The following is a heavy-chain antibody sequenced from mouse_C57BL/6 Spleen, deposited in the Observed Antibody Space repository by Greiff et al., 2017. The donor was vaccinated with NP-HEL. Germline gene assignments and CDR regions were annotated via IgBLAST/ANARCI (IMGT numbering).Heavy chain of an antibody. CDR1: GYSITSGYY. D-gene: IGHD2-4*01. CDR2: ISYDGSN. Sequence: EVQLQQSGPGLVKPSQSLSLTCSVTGYSITSGYYWNWIRQFPGNKLEWMGYISYDGSNNYNPSLKNRISITRDTSKNQFFLKLNSVTTEDTATYYCARENDYDVAWFAYWGQGTLVTVSA. J-gene: IGHJ3*01. CDR3: ARENDYDVAWFAY. V-gene: IGHV3-6*01.